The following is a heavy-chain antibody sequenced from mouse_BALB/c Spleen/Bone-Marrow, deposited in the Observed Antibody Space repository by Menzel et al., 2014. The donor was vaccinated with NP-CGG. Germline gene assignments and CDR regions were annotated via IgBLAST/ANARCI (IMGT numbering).Heavy chain of an antibody. CDR1: GYTFTSYW. D-gene: IGHD1-1*01. V-gene: IGHV1-69*02. CDR3: TRSYGSSYEYYFDY. Sequence: QVQLQQSGAELVRPGASVKLSCKASGYTFTSYWINWVKQRPGQGLEWIGNIYPSDSYTNYNQKFKDKATLTVDKSSSTAYMQLSSPTSEYSAVYYCTRSYGSSYEYYFDYWGQGTTLTVSS. CDR2: IYPSDSYT. J-gene: IGHJ2*01.